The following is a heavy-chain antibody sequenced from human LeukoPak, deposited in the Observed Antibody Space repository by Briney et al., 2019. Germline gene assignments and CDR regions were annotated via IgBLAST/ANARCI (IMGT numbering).Heavy chain of an antibody. CDR1: GASISSNY. D-gene: IGHD4-17*01. V-gene: IGHV4-59*08. Sequence: SETLSLTCNVSGASISSNYWSWIRQPPGKGLEWIGYVYYSGSTDFNPSLKSRVSMSVDRSKNHFSLNLTNVTAADTAVYFCARHSSDYYSFDYWGQGTLVTVSS. CDR2: VYYSGST. J-gene: IGHJ4*02. CDR3: ARHSSDYYSFDY.